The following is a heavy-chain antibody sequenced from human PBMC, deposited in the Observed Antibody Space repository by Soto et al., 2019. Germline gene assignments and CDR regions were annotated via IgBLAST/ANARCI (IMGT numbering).Heavy chain of an antibody. V-gene: IGHV3-30*18. J-gene: IGHJ2*01. CDR2: ISNDGRSE. D-gene: IGHD4-17*01. CDR3: AKDAMPTVTTVLWYFDL. CDR1: GFTFSNYG. Sequence: PGGSLRLSCVVSGFTFSNYGLHWVRQAPGKGLEWVAVISNDGRSEYYADSVKGRFTISRDNSKNALYLQMNSLRPEDTAVYYCAKDAMPTVTTVLWYFDLWGRGTLVTVSS.